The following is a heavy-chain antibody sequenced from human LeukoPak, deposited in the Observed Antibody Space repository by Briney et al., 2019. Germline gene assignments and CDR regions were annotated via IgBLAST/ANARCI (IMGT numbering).Heavy chain of an antibody. CDR2: ISAYNDNT. CDR1: GYIFTSYG. Sequence: ASVRVSCKASGYIFTSYGISWVRQAPGQGLEWMGWISAYNDNTNYAQKFQGRVTTTTDTATTTAYMDLRSLTSDDTAVYYCARLRCGYDSVPPDDWGQRTLVTLSS. V-gene: IGHV1-18*01. D-gene: IGHD5-12*01. J-gene: IGHJ4*02. CDR3: ARLRCGYDSVPPDD.